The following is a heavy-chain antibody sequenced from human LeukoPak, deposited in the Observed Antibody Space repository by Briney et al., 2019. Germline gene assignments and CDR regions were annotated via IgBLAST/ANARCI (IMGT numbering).Heavy chain of an antibody. V-gene: IGHV1-46*01. CDR2: INPSGGST. Sequence: GASVKVSCKASGYAFTSYYMHWVRQAPGQGIEWMAIINPSGGSTSYAQKFQGRVTMTRDMSTSTVYMELSSLRSEDTAVYYCARESGLQPHFDYWGQGTLVTVSS. CDR3: ARESGLQPHFDY. D-gene: IGHD1-1*01. CDR1: GYAFTSYY. J-gene: IGHJ4*02.